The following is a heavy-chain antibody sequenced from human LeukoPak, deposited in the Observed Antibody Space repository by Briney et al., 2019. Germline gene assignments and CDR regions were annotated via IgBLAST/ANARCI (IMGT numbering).Heavy chain of an antibody. CDR2: ISAYNGNT. CDR3: ARSNSGYDFYYYYGMDV. V-gene: IGHV1-18*01. J-gene: IGHJ6*02. CDR1: GYTFTSYG. Sequence: GASVKVSCKASGYTFTSYGISWVRQAPGQGLEWMGWISAYNGNTNYAQKLQGRVTMTTDTPTSTAYMELRSLRSDDTAVYYCARSNSGYDFYYYYGMDVWGQGTTVTVSS. D-gene: IGHD5-12*01.